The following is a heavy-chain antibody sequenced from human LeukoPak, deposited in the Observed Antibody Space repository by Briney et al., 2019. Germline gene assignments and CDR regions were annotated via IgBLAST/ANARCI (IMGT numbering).Heavy chain of an antibody. CDR3: ARSYYYDSSGYFYYGMDV. Sequence: PSETQSLTCTVSGGSISSYYWSWIRQPAGKGLEWIGRIYTSGSTNYNPSLKSRVTMSVDTSKNQFSLKLSSVTAADTAVYYCARSYYYDSSGYFYYGMDVWGQGTTVTVSS. CDR2: IYTSGST. CDR1: GGSISSYY. D-gene: IGHD3-22*01. V-gene: IGHV4-4*07. J-gene: IGHJ6*02.